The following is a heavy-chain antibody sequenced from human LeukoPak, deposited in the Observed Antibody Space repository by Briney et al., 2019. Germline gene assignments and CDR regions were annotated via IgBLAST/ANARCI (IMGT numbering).Heavy chain of an antibody. CDR1: GFPFSSYW. CDR2: INSDGSAT. V-gene: IGHV3-74*01. CDR3: ASDSPYYGMDV. J-gene: IGHJ6*02. Sequence: RGSLRLSCAASGFPFSSYWMHWVRQVPGKGLLWVSRINSDGSATIYADSVRGRFTISRDNAKNTLYLQMGGLRVEDTAVYHCASDSPYYGMDVWGQGTTVTVSS.